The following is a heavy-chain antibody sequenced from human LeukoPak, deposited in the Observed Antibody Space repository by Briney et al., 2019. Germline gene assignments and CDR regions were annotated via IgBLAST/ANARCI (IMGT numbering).Heavy chain of an antibody. CDR3: ARDSRRSFRNSGRPLDY. CDR1: GYTFTSYG. D-gene: IGHD1-14*01. Sequence: GASVKLSCKASGYTFTSYGISWVRQAPGQGLEWMGWISAYNGNTNYAQKLQGRVTMTTDTSTSTAYMALRSLRSDDTAVYYCARDSRRSFRNSGRPLDYWGQGTLVTVSS. V-gene: IGHV1-18*01. J-gene: IGHJ4*02. CDR2: ISAYNGNT.